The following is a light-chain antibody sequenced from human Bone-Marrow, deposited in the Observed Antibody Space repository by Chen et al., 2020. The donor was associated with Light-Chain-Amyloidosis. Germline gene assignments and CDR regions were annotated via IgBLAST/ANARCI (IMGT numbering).Light chain of an antibody. V-gene: IGKV2-28*01. Sequence: DMVMTQSPLSLPVNPGEPASISCRSSQSLLHANGYNYLDWYLQKPGQSPQLLIYLGSNRASGVPDRFSGSGSGTDFTLKISRVEAEDVGVYYCMQALQSVTFGQGTRLEI. CDR2: LGS. J-gene: IGKJ5*01. CDR3: MQALQSVT. CDR1: QSLLHANGYNY.